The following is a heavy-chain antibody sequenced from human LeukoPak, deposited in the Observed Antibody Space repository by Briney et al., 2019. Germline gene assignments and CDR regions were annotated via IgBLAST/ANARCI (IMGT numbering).Heavy chain of an antibody. CDR1: GYSLTELS. Sequence: ASVKVSCKVSGYSLTELSMHWVRQAPRKGLEWMGGFDPEDGETIYAQKFQGRVTMTEDTSTDTAYMELSSLRSEDTAVYYCAGGYSPGFAFDIWGQGTMVTVSS. V-gene: IGHV1-24*01. D-gene: IGHD5-18*01. CDR3: AGGYSPGFAFDI. J-gene: IGHJ3*02. CDR2: FDPEDGET.